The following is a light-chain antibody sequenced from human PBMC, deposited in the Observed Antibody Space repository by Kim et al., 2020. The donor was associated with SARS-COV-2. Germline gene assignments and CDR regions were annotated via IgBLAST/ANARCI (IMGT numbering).Light chain of an antibody. CDR3: QSYDSSLSLVV. Sequence: RVTISCTGGSSNIGAGYYVHWYQQLPGTAPKLLIYGNSNRPSGVPDRFSGSKSGTSASLAITGLQAEDEADYYCQSYDSSLSLVVFGGGTQLTVL. CDR2: GNS. J-gene: IGLJ2*01. CDR1: SSNIGAGYY. V-gene: IGLV1-40*01.